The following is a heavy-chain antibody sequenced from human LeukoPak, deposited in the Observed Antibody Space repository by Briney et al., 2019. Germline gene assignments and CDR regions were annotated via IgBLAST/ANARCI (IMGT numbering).Heavy chain of an antibody. CDR3: AKGRTHTRRSSSWWKPYYFDY. Sequence: PAGGSLRLSCAASGFTFSNYGMSWVRQAPGKGLEWVSAISGSGGSTYYADSVKGRFTISRDNSKNTLYLQMNSLRAEDTAVYYCAKGRTHTRRSSSWWKPYYFDYWGQGTLVTVSS. V-gene: IGHV3-23*01. D-gene: IGHD6-13*01. J-gene: IGHJ4*02. CDR1: GFTFSNYG. CDR2: ISGSGGST.